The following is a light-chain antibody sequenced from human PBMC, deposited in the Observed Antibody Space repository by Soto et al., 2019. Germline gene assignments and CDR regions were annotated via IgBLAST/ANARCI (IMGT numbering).Light chain of an antibody. CDR2: EVS. CDR3: SSYTSSVYV. V-gene: IGLV2-14*01. Sequence: QSFLTQPASVSGSPGQSITISCAGTSSDVGGYNYVSWYQQHPGKAPKLMIYEVSNRPSGVSNRFSGSKSGNTASLTISGLQAEDEADYYCSSYTSSVYVFGTGTKVTVL. J-gene: IGLJ1*01. CDR1: SSDVGGYNY.